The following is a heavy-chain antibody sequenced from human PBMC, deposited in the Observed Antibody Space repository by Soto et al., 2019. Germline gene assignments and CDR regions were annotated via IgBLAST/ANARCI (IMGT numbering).Heavy chain of an antibody. D-gene: IGHD6-13*01. CDR1: GGTFSSYA. CDR3: ARAPVRDISSWYRISSWFDL. Sequence: SVKVSCKASGGTFSSYAVSWVRQAPGQGLEWMGGIIPIFGTANYAQKFQGRVTITADESTSTAYMELGSLRSEDTAVYYCARAPVRDISSWYRISSWFDLWGQGTLVTVSS. V-gene: IGHV1-69*13. CDR2: IIPIFGTA. J-gene: IGHJ5*02.